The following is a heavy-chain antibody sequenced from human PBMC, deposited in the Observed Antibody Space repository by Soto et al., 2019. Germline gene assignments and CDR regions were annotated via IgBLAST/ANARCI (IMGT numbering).Heavy chain of an antibody. CDR1: GGTFSSYA. J-gene: IGHJ6*02. CDR2: IIPIFGTA. D-gene: IGHD4-17*01. CDR3: ARDATVTTDYYYYYGMDV. V-gene: IGHV1-69*12. Sequence: QVQLVQSGAEVKKPGSSVKVSCKASGGTFSSYAISWVRQATGQGLEWMGGIIPIFGTANYAQKFQGRVTITADESTSTAYMELSSLRSEDTAVYYCARDATVTTDYYYYYGMDVWGQGTTVTVSS.